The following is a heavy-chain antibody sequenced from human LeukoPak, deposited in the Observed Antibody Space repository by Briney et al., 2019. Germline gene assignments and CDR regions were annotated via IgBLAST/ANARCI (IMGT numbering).Heavy chain of an antibody. CDR1: GLTFSNFA. CDR3: ARDKTDYYDTSDYPDY. J-gene: IGHJ4*02. V-gene: IGHV3-21*01. CDR2: ISSSSSDT. Sequence: GGSLRLSCAASGLTFSNFAMNWVRQAPGKGLEWVSSISSSSSDTYYADSVKGRFTISRDNADNSLYLQMNSLRAEDTAVYYCARDKTDYYDTSDYPDYWGQGALVTVSS. D-gene: IGHD3-22*01.